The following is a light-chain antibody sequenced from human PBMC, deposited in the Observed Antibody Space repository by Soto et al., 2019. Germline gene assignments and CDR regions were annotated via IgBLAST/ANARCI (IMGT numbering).Light chain of an antibody. J-gene: IGKJ1*01. CDR2: DVS. V-gene: IGKV3D-15*01. Sequence: EIVMTQSPATLSVSTEGRATLSCRASQSVRTNLAWYQHKPGQSPRLVIYDVSNRATDIPSRFSGSGSGTEITLTISSLQPDDFATYYCQHYNSYSEAFGQGTKVDIK. CDR1: QSVRTN. CDR3: QHYNSYSEA.